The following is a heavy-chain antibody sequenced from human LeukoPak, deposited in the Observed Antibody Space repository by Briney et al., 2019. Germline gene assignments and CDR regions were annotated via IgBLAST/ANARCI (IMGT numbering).Heavy chain of an antibody. V-gene: IGHV3-30*02. J-gene: IGHJ2*01. CDR1: GFTFSSYG. CDR3: AKTGKQWLVPSDWYLDL. D-gene: IGHD6-19*01. Sequence: PGGSLRLSCAASGFTFSSYGMHWVRQAPGKGLEWVAFIRYDGSNKYYADSVKGRFTISRDNSKNTLYLQMNSLRAEDTAVYYCAKTGKQWLVPSDWYLDLWGRGTLVTVSS. CDR2: IRYDGSNK.